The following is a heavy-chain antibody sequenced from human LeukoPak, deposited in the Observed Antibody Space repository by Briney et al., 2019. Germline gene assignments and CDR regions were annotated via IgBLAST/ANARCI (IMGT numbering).Heavy chain of an antibody. J-gene: IGHJ4*02. V-gene: IGHV3-48*01. CDR2: ISSSSSTI. Sequence: PGGSLRLSCAASGFTFSSYSMNWVRQAPGKGLEWVSYISSSSSTIYYADSVKGRFTISRDNSKNTLYMQMNSLRAEDTAVYYCAKETSSGNFVTIDCWGQGALVTVSS. CDR3: AKETSSGNFVTIDC. CDR1: GFTFSSYS. D-gene: IGHD1-26*01.